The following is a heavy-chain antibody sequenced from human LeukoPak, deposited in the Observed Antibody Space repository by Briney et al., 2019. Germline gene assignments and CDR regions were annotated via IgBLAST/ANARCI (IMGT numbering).Heavy chain of an antibody. J-gene: IGHJ3*02. CDR3: ARGSSSWNNAFDI. CDR1: GFTFSNYW. CDR2: INTDGGAI. D-gene: IGHD6-13*01. V-gene: IGHV3-74*01. Sequence: GGSLRLSCAASGFTFSNYWMHWVRQAPGKGLVWVSRINTDGGAISYADSVKGRFTISTDNAKNTLYLQMNSPRAEDTAIYYCARGSSSWNNAFDIWGQGTMVTVSS.